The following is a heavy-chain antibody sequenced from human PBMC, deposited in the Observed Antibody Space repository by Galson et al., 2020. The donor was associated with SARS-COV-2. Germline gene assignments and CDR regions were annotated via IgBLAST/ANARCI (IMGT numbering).Heavy chain of an antibody. Sequence: GGSLRLSCAASGFTFSSYGMHWVRQAPGKGLEWVAVIWYDGSNKYYADSVKGRFTISRDNSKNTLYLQMNSLRAEDTAVYYCARDPPYYDFWSGYTGLDYWGQGTLVTVSS. CDR3: ARDPPYYDFWSGYTGLDY. CDR2: IWYDGSNK. V-gene: IGHV3-33*01. J-gene: IGHJ4*02. D-gene: IGHD3-3*01. CDR1: GFTFSSYG.